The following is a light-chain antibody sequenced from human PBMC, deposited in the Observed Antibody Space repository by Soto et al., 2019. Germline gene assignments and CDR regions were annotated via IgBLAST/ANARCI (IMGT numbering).Light chain of an antibody. CDR1: QSILTW. CDR2: DAS. Sequence: DLQMTQSPSTLSASVGDRVTITCRASQSILTWLAWYQQKPGKAPKLLIYDASSLESGVPSRFSGSGSGTEFTLTITSLQPDDFASYYCQQYNNYLWSFGQGTKVDI. CDR3: QQYNNYLWS. V-gene: IGKV1-5*01. J-gene: IGKJ1*01.